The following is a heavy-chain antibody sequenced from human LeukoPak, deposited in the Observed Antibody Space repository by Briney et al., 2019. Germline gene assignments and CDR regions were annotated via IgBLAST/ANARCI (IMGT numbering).Heavy chain of an antibody. Sequence: GGSLRLSCAASGFTFSSYAMSWVRQAPVKGLEWVSAISGSGGSTYYADSVKGRFTISRDNSKNTLYLQMNSLRAEDTAVYYCAKASAMIVVVSKHFDYWGQGTLVTVSS. CDR3: AKASAMIVVVSKHFDY. J-gene: IGHJ4*02. CDR1: GFTFSSYA. D-gene: IGHD3-22*01. V-gene: IGHV3-23*01. CDR2: ISGSGGST.